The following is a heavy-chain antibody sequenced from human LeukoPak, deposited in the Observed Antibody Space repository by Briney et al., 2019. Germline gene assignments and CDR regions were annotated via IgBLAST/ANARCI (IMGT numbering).Heavy chain of an antibody. J-gene: IGHJ4*02. CDR3: ARAGTTGDFDY. CDR1: GFTVSGNY. CDR2: IYSGGST. Sequence: GGSRRLSCAASGFTVSGNYMSWVRQAPGKGLEWVSVIYSGGSTYYADSVKGRFTISRDNSKNTLYLQMNSLRAEDTAVYYCARAGTTGDFDYWGQGTLLTVSS. D-gene: IGHD4-11*01. V-gene: IGHV3-53*01.